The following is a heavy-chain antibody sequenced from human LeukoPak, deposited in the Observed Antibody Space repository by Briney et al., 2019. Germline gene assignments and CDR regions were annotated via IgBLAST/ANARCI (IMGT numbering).Heavy chain of an antibody. CDR3: ARDGLGGSGLSFDY. Sequence: SETLSLTCTVSGYSISSGYYWGWIRQPPGKGLEWIGTIYHSGSTYYNPSLKSRVTISVDTSKNQFSLKLSSVTAADTAVYYCARDGLGGSGLSFDYWGQGTLVTVSS. CDR1: GYSISSGYY. D-gene: IGHD1-26*01. J-gene: IGHJ4*02. V-gene: IGHV4-38-2*02. CDR2: IYHSGST.